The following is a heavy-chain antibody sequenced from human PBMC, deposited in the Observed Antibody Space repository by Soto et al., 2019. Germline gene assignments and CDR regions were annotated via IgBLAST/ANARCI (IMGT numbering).Heavy chain of an antibody. CDR3: ARHVPAAGYYYGMDV. J-gene: IGHJ6*02. CDR1: GGTFSSYA. Sequence: QVQLVQSGAEVKKPGSSVKVSCKASGGTFSSYAISWVRQAPGQGLEWMGGIIPIFGTANYAQKFQGRVTXTAXESTGTADMELSSLRSEDTAVYYCARHVPAAGYYYGMDVWGQGTTVTVSS. CDR2: IIPIFGTA. D-gene: IGHD2-2*01. V-gene: IGHV1-69*12.